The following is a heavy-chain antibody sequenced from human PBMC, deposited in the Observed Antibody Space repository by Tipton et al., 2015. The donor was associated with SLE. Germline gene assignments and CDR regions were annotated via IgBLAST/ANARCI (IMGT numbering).Heavy chain of an antibody. D-gene: IGHD3-10*01. J-gene: IGHJ4*02. CDR2: IYYTGST. CDR3: ARAKGSGTYSSGQFDS. CDR1: GGSISGYY. V-gene: IGHV4-59*01. Sequence: TLSLTCTVSGGSISGYYWSWIRQPPGKGLEWIGYIYYTGSTKYNPSLKSRVTISKDTSKNQFSLELRSVIASDTAVYYCARAKGSGTYSSGQFDSWGQGTLVTVSS.